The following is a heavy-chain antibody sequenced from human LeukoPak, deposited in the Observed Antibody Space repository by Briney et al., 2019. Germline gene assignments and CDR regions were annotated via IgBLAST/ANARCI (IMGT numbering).Heavy chain of an antibody. J-gene: IGHJ4*02. CDR2: INPNSGGT. Sequence: GASVKVSYKASGYTFTGYYMHWVRQAPGQGLEWMGRINPNSGGTNYAQKFQGRVTMTRDTSISTAYMELSRLRSDDTAVYYCARIVVIGQYVIDYWGQGTLVTVSS. CDR1: GYTFTGYY. D-gene: IGHD3-22*01. V-gene: IGHV1-2*06. CDR3: ARIVVIGQYVIDY.